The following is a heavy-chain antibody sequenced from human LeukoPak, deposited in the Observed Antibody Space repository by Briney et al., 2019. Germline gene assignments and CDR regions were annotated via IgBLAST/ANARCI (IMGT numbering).Heavy chain of an antibody. V-gene: IGHV1-8*02. CDR3: ARATGGAAAGYHMDV. CDR2: MNPNSGNR. J-gene: IGHJ6*03. Sequence: GASVKVSCKASGYTFTGYYMHWVRQATGQGLEWMGWMNPNSGNRGYAQKFQGRVTIIRNTSISTAYMELSSLTSEDTAVYYCARATGGAAAGYHMDVWGKGTTVTISS. CDR1: GYTFTGYY. D-gene: IGHD6-13*01.